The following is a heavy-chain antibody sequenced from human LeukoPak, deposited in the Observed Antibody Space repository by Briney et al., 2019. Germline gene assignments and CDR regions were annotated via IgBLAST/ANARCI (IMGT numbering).Heavy chain of an antibody. CDR2: IYSGGST. V-gene: IGHV3-66*01. D-gene: IGHD3-3*01. CDR1: EFSVGSNY. Sequence: GGSLRLSCAASEFSVGSNYMTWVRQAPGKGLEWVSLIYSGGSTYYADSVKGRFTISRDNSKDTLYLQMNSLRAEDTAVYYCARGRSGYGSGYYYYYMDVWGKGTTVTISS. CDR3: ARGRSGYGSGYYYYYMDV. J-gene: IGHJ6*03.